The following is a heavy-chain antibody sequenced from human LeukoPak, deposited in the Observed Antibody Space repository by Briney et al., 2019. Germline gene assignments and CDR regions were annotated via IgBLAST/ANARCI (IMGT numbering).Heavy chain of an antibody. CDR3: ARIGGSGSYSGHYFDH. J-gene: IGHJ4*02. CDR2: ISSSGSTI. V-gene: IGHV3-48*03. D-gene: IGHD3-10*01. Sequence: PGGSLRLSCAASGFTFSSYEMNWVRQAPGKGLEWVSYISSSGSTIYYADSVKGRFTISRDNAKNTMYLQMNSLRAEDTAVYYCARIGGSGSYSGHYFDHWGQGTLVTVSS. CDR1: GFTFSSYE.